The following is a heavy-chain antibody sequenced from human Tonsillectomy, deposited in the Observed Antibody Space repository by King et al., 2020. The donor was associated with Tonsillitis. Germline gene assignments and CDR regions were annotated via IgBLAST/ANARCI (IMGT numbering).Heavy chain of an antibody. V-gene: IGHV5-51*03. J-gene: IGHJ2*01. D-gene: IGHD4-17*01. CDR2: IHPSDSDT. Sequence: QLVQSGAEVKKPGESLKISCKVSGYSFTNYWIGWVRQMPGIGLEWMGIIHPSDSDTRYSPSFQGQVIISADKSISTAYLQWSSLKASDTAMYYCARPRSFPYGDFPWYFDLWGRGTLVTVSS. CDR3: ARPRSFPYGDFPWYFDL. CDR1: GYSFTNYW.